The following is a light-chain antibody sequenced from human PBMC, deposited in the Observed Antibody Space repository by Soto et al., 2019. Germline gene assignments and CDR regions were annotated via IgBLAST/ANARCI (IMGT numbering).Light chain of an antibody. CDR2: DTS. V-gene: IGKV3-15*01. CDR1: QGIADT. CDR3: QSYNNWPLT. Sequence: EIIMTQSPATLSVSPGEGVTLACRASQGIADTLAWYKHKPGQTPRLLISDTSARATGVPARFSGSRSGTEFTLTINSLQSEDFAVYYCQSYNNWPLTFGGGTKVE. J-gene: IGKJ4*01.